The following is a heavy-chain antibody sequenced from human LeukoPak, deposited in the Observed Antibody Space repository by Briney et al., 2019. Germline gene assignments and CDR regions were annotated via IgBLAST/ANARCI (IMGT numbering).Heavy chain of an antibody. CDR3: ARVQYSYGSSYYYYMDV. Sequence: SETLSLTCTVSGGSISSYYWSWIRQPAGKGLEWIGRIYTSGSTNYNPSLKSRVTMSVDTSKNQFSLKLSSVTAADTAVYYCARVQYSYGSSYYYYMDVWGKGTTVTVSS. V-gene: IGHV4-4*07. J-gene: IGHJ6*03. CDR2: IYTSGST. D-gene: IGHD5-18*01. CDR1: GGSISSYY.